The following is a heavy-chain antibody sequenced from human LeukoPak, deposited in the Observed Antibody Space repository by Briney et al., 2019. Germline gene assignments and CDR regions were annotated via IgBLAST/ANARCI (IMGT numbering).Heavy chain of an antibody. V-gene: IGHV3-66*01. CDR1: GFIVSSNH. J-gene: IGHJ4*02. CDR2: TYSGDTT. CDR3: ARVVDHDYGDYYLDY. D-gene: IGHD4-17*01. Sequence: SGGSLRLSCAASGFIVSSNHINWVRQTPAKGLEWVSITYSGDTTYYADSVKGRFTISRDNSKNTLYLQMNSLRAEDTAVYYCARVVDHDYGDYYLDYWGQGTLVTVSS.